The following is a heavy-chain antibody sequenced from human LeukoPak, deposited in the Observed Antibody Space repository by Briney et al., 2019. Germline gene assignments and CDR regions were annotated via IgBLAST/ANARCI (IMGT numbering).Heavy chain of an antibody. J-gene: IGHJ4*02. V-gene: IGHV3-23*01. CDR3: AKRGYYDSGGYLDY. D-gene: IGHD3-22*01. Sequence: PGGSLRLSCAASGFTFSSYAMNWVRQAPGKGLEWVSVISSGGSTYYADSVKGRFTISRDNSKNTLYLQMNSLRAEDTAVYYCAKRGYYDSGGYLDYWGQGTLVTVSS. CDR1: GFTFSSYA. CDR2: ISSGGST.